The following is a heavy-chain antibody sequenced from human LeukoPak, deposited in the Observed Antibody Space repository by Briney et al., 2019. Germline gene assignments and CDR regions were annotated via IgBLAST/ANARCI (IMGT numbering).Heavy chain of an antibody. CDR3: ARGQVVVVPAATPCGMDV. V-gene: IGHV4-34*01. J-gene: IGHJ6*02. CDR2: INHSGST. D-gene: IGHD2-2*01. Sequence: SETLSLTCAVYGGSFSGYYWSWIRQPPGKGLEWIGEINHSGSTNYNPSLKSRVTISVDTSKNQFSLQLSSVTAADKAVYYCARGQVVVVPAATPCGMDVWGQGTTVTVS. CDR1: GGSFSGYY.